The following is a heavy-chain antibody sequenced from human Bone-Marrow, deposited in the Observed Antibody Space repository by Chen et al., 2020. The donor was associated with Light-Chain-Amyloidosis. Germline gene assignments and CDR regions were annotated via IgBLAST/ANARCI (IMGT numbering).Heavy chain of an antibody. Sequence: EVLLVEEGGGLVKPGGSLRLSCAASGFTFASYTMNWVRQAPGKGLEWVSSIDSSGTYINYADSTRGRFAISRDNAKNSLYLQITSLRAEDTAVYYCARDQVEYKFFYYMDVWGKGTTVTVSS. D-gene: IGHD6-6*01. J-gene: IGHJ6*03. CDR2: IDSSGTYI. V-gene: IGHV3-21*06. CDR3: ARDQVEYKFFYYMDV. CDR1: GFTFASYT.